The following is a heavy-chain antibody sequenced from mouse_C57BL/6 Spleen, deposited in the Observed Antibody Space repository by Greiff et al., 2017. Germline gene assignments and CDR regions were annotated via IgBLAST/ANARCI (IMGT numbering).Heavy chain of an antibody. V-gene: IGHV1-85*01. CDR3: ARGGGLRLYAMDY. Sequence: QVQLQQSGPELVKPGASVKLSCKASGYTFTSYDINWVKQRPGQGLEWIGWIYPRDGSTKYNEKFKGKATLTVDTSSSTAYMELHILTSEDAAVDFWARGGGLRLYAMDYWGQGTSVTVSA. CDR2: IYPRDGST. J-gene: IGHJ4*01. D-gene: IGHD1-2*01. CDR1: GYTFTSYD.